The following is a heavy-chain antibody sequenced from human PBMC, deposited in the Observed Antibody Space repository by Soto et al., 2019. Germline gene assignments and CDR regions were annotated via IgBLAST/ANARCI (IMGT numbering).Heavy chain of an antibody. Sequence: QLHLVQSGAVVKKPGASVTVSCSASGYPVTAYYMHWGRQAAGRGLEWMGGINPATGAAKYTQAFRGGVTMAGDSSTSTGFLELSGLTSDDPAVFSWAGGGGAGVAGSAAFDMWGQGTLVTVSS. J-gene: IGHJ3*02. V-gene: IGHV1-2*02. CDR3: AGGGGAGVAGSAAFDM. D-gene: IGHD6-19*01. CDR2: INPATGAA. CDR1: GYPVTAYY.